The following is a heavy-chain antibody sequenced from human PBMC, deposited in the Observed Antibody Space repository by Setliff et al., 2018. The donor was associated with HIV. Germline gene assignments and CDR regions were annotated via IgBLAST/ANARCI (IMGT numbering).Heavy chain of an antibody. Sequence: SETLSLTCSVSGGSISSSNYYWGWIRQPPGKGLEWIGSIYYSGSAYYNPSLKSRLTMSVDTSKNHFSLKLRSVTAADTAVYYCARESGRLLLLAHYYYGMDVWGQGTTVTVSS. CDR1: GGSISSSNYY. J-gene: IGHJ6*02. CDR2: IYYSGSA. CDR3: ARESGRLLLLAHYYYGMDV. D-gene: IGHD3-22*01. V-gene: IGHV4-39*07.